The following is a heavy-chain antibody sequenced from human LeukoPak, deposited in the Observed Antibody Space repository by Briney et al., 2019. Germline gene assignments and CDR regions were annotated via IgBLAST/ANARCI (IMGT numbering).Heavy chain of an antibody. V-gene: IGHV3-7*01. Sequence: GGSLRLSCAASGFIFSSYWMTWVRQAPGKGLEWLANIKQDGSVKYYVDSVKGRFTISRDNAKNSLYVQMNSLRAEDTAVYFCARIGYSSSSLDYWGQGTLVTVSS. CDR3: ARIGYSSSSLDY. CDR1: GFIFSSYW. CDR2: IKQDGSVK. D-gene: IGHD6-6*01. J-gene: IGHJ4*02.